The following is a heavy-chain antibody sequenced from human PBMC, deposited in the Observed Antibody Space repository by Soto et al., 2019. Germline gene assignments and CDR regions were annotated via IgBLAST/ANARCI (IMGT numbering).Heavy chain of an antibody. J-gene: IGHJ6*02. CDR2: ISPKSGSK. Sequence: ASVTVSCKTSGYTFTGTGISWVRQAPGQGLEWMGWISPKSGSKKYAQKFQGRVIMTTDTSTSTAYMELRSLRCDDTAVYHCVQDRDSNSWPSRDVWGPGTTVTVSS. V-gene: IGHV1-18*01. CDR3: VQDRDSNSWPSRDV. CDR1: GYTFTGTG. D-gene: IGHD3-22*01.